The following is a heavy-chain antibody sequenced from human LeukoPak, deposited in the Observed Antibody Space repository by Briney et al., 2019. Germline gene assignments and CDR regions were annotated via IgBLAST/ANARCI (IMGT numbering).Heavy chain of an antibody. D-gene: IGHD1-7*01. V-gene: IGHV4-59*01. CDR3: ARAVPGTRGAFDI. CDR2: IYYSRST. CDR1: GGSISTYY. Sequence: SETLSLTCTVSGGSISTYYWSWIRQPPGKGLEWIGYIYYSRSTNYNPSLKSRVTISADTSKNQFSLKVTSVTAADTAVYYCARAVPGTRGAFDIWGQGTLVTVSS. J-gene: IGHJ3*02.